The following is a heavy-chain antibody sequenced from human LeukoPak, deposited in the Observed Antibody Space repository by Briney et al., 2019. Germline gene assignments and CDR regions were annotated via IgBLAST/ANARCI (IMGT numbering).Heavy chain of an antibody. CDR2: ISAYNGNT. CDR3: ARGQTTVTTLENYFDY. Sequence: ASVKVSCKXSGYTFTSYGISWVRQAPGQGLEWMGWISAYNGNTNYAQKLQGRVTMTTDTSTSTAYMELRSLRSDDTAVYYCARGQTTVTTLENYFDYWGQGTLVTVSS. D-gene: IGHD4-17*01. CDR1: GYTFTSYG. V-gene: IGHV1-18*01. J-gene: IGHJ4*02.